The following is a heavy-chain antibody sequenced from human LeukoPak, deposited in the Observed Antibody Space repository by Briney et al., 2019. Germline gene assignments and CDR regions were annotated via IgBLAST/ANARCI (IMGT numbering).Heavy chain of an antibody. J-gene: IGHJ6*04. Sequence: GASVKVSCKVSEYSVTELAIHWVRQTGEGLEWMGGFHPKDADMTYAQKFQGRVTMTQNTSTDTVYMELSNLRSEDTAIYYCTTVYYTLLPGYLNQMDVWGKGTTVTISS. V-gene: IGHV1-24*01. CDR3: TTVYYTLLPGYLNQMDV. D-gene: IGHD3-9*01. CDR1: EYSVTELA. CDR2: FHPKDADM.